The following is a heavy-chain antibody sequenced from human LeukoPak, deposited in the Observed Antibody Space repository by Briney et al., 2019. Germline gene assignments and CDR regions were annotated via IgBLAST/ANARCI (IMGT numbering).Heavy chain of an antibody. Sequence: SETLSLTCTVSGGSISNYWSWIRQPAGKGLEWIGRIYTSGSTNYNPSLKSRVTMSVDTSKNQFSRKLSSVTAADTAVYYCARDDGDYSFDYWGQGTLVTVSS. CDR2: IYTSGST. CDR3: ARDDGDYSFDY. V-gene: IGHV4-4*07. D-gene: IGHD4-17*01. J-gene: IGHJ4*02. CDR1: GGSISNY.